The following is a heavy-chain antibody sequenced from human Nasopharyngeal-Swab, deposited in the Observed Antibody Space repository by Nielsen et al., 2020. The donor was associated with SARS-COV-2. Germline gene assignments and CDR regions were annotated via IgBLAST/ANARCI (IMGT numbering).Heavy chain of an antibody. V-gene: IGHV3-23*01. J-gene: IGHJ6*02. CDR1: GFTFSNYA. CDR2: ITAGGDMP. CDR3: AKDEGGHVLIWFEGLYAMDV. D-gene: IGHD3-10*01. Sequence: GASLTLSCAASGFTFSNYAMSWVRQAPGKGLEWVSIITAGGDMPYYADSVKGRFTISRDNSKNTLYLQMNSLRDEDTAVYFCAKDEGGHVLIWFEGLYAMDVWGQGTTVTVSS.